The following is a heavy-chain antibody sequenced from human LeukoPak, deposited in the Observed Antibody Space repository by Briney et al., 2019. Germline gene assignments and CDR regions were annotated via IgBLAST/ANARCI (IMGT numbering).Heavy chain of an antibody. CDR3: ARASGGWDLDY. J-gene: IGHJ4*01. V-gene: IGHV4-59*08. CDR2: IYDNGSP. Sequence: PSETLSLTCTISGGSTTVFYWSWVRQTPGKGLEWIGDIYDNGSPRYNPSLKSRVTISIDTPKNQFSLKMTSATAADTAVYYCARASGGWDLDYWGHGTLVTVSS. CDR1: GGSTTVFY. D-gene: IGHD1-26*01.